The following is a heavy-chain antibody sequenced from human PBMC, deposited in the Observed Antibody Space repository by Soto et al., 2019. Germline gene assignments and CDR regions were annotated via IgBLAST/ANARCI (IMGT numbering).Heavy chain of an antibody. J-gene: IGHJ4*02. Sequence: SETLSLTCAVSGDSISSGGYYWGWIRQHPGKGLEWIGYIYYSGSTYYNPSLKSRVTISVDTSKNQFSLKLSSVTAADTAVYYCAREIPSPYYFDYWGQGTLVTVSS. CDR3: AREIPSPYYFDY. V-gene: IGHV4-31*11. CDR2: IYYSGST. D-gene: IGHD2-2*02. CDR1: GDSISSGGYY.